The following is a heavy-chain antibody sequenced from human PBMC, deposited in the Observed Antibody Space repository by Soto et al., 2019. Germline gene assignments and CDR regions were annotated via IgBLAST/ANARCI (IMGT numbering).Heavy chain of an antibody. D-gene: IGHD2-15*01. J-gene: IGHJ4*02. CDR2: ISGSGGST. V-gene: IGHV3-23*01. CDR1: GFTFSSYA. Sequence: PGGSLRLSCAASGFTFSSYAMSWVRQAPGKGLEWVSAISGSGGSTYYADSVKGRFTISRDNSKNTLYLQMNSLRAEDTAIYYCAKGNGGSCYSASGSRGQGTLDTVSS. CDR3: AKGNGGSCYSASGS.